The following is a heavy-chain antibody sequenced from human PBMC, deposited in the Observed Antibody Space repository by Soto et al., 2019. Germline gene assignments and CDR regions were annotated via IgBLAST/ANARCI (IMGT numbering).Heavy chain of an antibody. CDR3: DGARVRFFDY. CDR1: GGSISSYY. Sequence: SETLSLPCTVSGGSISSYYWSWIRQPPGKGLEWIGYIYYSGSRNYNPSLQSRVTISVDTSKKQFSLQLSSVTATDTAVYYCDGARVRFFDYWGHGILVTVPQ. J-gene: IGHJ4*01. D-gene: IGHD3-10*01. CDR2: IYYSGSR. V-gene: IGHV4-59*08.